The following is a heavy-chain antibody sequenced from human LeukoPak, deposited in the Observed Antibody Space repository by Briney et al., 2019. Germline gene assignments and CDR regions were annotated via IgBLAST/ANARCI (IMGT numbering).Heavy chain of an antibody. CDR3: ARDFGWYDCSGHRKYFDY. CDR2: ISSSSSYI. CDR1: GFTFSSYS. J-gene: IGHJ4*02. D-gene: IGHD3-22*01. Sequence: PGGSLRLSCAASGFTFSSYSMNWVRQAPGKGLEWVSSISSSSSYIYYADSVKGRFTISRDNAKNSLYLQMNSLRAEDTAVYYCARDFGWYDCSGHRKYFDYWGQGTLVTVSS. V-gene: IGHV3-21*01.